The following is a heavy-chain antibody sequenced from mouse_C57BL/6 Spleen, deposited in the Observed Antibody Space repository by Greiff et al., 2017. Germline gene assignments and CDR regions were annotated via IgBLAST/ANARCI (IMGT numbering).Heavy chain of an antibody. D-gene: IGHD3-3*01. V-gene: IGHV1-82*01. CDR2: IYPGDGDT. J-gene: IGHJ2*01. CDR1: GYAFSSSW. CDR3: ARGDPGYYFDD. Sequence: VQLQQSGPELVKPGASVKISCKASGYAFSSSWLNWVKQRPGKGLEWIGRIYPGDGDTNYNGKFKGKATLTADKSSSTAYMQRSSLTSEDSAIYFCARGDPGYYFDDWGQGTTLTVSS.